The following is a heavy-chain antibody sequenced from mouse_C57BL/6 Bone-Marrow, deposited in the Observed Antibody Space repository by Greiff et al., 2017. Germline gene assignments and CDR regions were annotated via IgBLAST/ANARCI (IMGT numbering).Heavy chain of an antibody. V-gene: IGHV1-81*01. J-gene: IGHJ4*01. CDR1: GYTFTSYG. CDR3: ARAYYRRVYYAMDD. D-gene: IGHD2-12*01. CDR2: IYPRSGNT. Sequence: VQLQQSGAELARPGASVKLSCKASGYTFTSYGISWVKQRTGQGLEWIGEIYPRSGNTYYNEKFKGKATLTADKSSSTAYMELRSLTSEDSAVYFCARAYYRRVYYAMDDWGQGTSVTVSS.